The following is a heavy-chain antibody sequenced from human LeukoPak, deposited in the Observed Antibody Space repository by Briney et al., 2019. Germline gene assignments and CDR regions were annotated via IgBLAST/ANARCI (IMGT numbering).Heavy chain of an antibody. CDR1: GGSFSGYY. CDR2: INHSGST. D-gene: IGHD6-19*01. Sequence: SETQSLTCAVYGGSFSGYYWSWIRQPPGKGLEWIGEINHSGSTNYNPSLKSRVTISVDTSKNQFSLKLSSVTAADTAVYYCARGHGIAVAGTTDYYGMDVWGQGTTVTVSS. V-gene: IGHV4-34*01. CDR3: ARGHGIAVAGTTDYYGMDV. J-gene: IGHJ6*02.